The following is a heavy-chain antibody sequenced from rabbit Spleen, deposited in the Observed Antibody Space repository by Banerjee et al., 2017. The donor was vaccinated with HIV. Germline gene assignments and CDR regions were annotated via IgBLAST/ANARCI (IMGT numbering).Heavy chain of an antibody. V-gene: IGHV1S40*01. CDR2: INAITGKA. CDR1: GVSFSSSSY. Sequence: QSLEESGGDLVKPGASLTLTCTASGVSFSSSSYMCWVRQAPGKGLEWIACINAITGKAVYANWAKGRFTFSKTSSTTVTLQVTSLTAADTATYFCARDTYGDGGYVYAFNFWGPGTLVTVS. D-gene: IGHD6-1*01. CDR3: ARDTYGDGGYVYAFNF. J-gene: IGHJ4*01.